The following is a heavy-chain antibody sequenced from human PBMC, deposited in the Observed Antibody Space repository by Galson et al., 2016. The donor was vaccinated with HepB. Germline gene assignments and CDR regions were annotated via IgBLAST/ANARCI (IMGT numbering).Heavy chain of an antibody. J-gene: IGHJ6*02. Sequence: SVKVSCKASGYTFTTYDINWVRQATGQGLEWMGWVVPKSGNAGYAQKFQGRVTMTRNTSIDTAYMELNSLTSEDTAVYYCTRGGRWQWLGYSLDVWGQGTTVTVSS. CDR2: VVPKSGNA. CDR3: TRGGRWQWLGYSLDV. V-gene: IGHV1-8*01. CDR1: GYTFTTYD. D-gene: IGHD6-19*01.